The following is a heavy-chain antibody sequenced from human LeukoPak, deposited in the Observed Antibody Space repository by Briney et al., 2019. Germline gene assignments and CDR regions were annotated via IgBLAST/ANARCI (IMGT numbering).Heavy chain of an antibody. CDR1: GYRFSDYW. J-gene: IGHJ4*02. V-gene: IGHV5-51*01. D-gene: IGHD2-2*01. Sequence: GESLKISCKGSGYRFSDYWIAWVRQMPGKGLEWMGIIYPGDSETRYRPSFQGQVTISVDKSIDTAYLQWSSLKASDTAMYYCARHGRSEDMPPTISKIDYWGQGSLVTVSS. CDR2: IYPGDSET. CDR3: ARHGRSEDMPPTISKIDY.